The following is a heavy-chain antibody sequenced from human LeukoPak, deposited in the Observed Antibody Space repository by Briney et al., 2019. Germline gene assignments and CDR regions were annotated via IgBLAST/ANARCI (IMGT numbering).Heavy chain of an antibody. CDR3: VRGPYGSGISNWFDP. J-gene: IGHJ5*02. V-gene: IGHV4-59*01. D-gene: IGHD3-10*01. CDR1: GGSISSYY. Sequence: SETLSLTCTVSGGSISSYYWSWIRQPPGKGLEWIGYIYYSGDTNYNPSLQSRVTVSVDTSKNQFSLRLTSVTAADTAVYYCVRGPYGSGISNWFDPWGQGTLVIVSS. CDR2: IYYSGDT.